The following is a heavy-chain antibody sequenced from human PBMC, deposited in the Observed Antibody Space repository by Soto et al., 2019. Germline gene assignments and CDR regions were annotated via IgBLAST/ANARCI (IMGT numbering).Heavy chain of an antibody. CDR2: ISYDGSNK. Sequence: GGSLRLSCAASGFTFSSYGMHWVRQAPGKGLEWVAVISYDGSNKYYADSVKGRFTISRDNSKNTLYLQMNSLRAEDTAVYYCAKDPWGDRQFVVPAAYFDYWGQGTLVTVSS. V-gene: IGHV3-30*18. J-gene: IGHJ4*02. CDR3: AKDPWGDRQFVVPAAYFDY. CDR1: GFTFSSYG. D-gene: IGHD2-2*01.